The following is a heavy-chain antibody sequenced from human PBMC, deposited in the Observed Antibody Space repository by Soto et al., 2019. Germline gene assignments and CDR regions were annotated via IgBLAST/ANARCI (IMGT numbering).Heavy chain of an antibody. CDR1: GYTLTKLS. D-gene: IGHD2-2*02. CDR3: ATAGRYCSSTSCYNYYGMDV. Sequence: PSVKVSCKVSGYTLTKLSMHLVRQAPGKGLEWMGGFDPEDGETIYAQKFQGRVTMTEDTSTDTAYMELSSLRSEETAVYYCATAGRYCSSTSCYNYYGMDVWGQGTTVTVSS. V-gene: IGHV1-24*01. CDR2: FDPEDGET. J-gene: IGHJ6*02.